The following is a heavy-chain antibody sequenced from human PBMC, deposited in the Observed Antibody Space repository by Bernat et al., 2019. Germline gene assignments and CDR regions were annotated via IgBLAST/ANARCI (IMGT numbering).Heavy chain of an antibody. Sequence: EVQLVESGGGLVQPGGSLRPSFPASGFSVSPNHVRWVRHAPGKGLECVSVIYGGGRTYYADSVKDRFTISRDSSKNTVSLLINSLRAEDTAMYFCTGYGGNSVWGQGTLVTVSS. J-gene: IGHJ4*02. CDR2: IYGGGRT. D-gene: IGHD5-12*01. CDR3: TGYGGNSV. V-gene: IGHV3-66*01. CDR1: GFSVSPNH.